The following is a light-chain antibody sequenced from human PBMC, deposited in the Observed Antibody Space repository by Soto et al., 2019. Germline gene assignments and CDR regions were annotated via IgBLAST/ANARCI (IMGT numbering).Light chain of an antibody. CDR3: QQYNNWPVT. CDR2: GAS. Sequence: EVVLTQSPCTLSLSPGERATLSCRASQSVSSNLAWYQQKPGQAPRLLIYGASTRATAIPARFSGSGSGTEFTLTISSLQSEDFAVYYCQQYNNWPVTFGQGTKVDIK. J-gene: IGKJ1*01. V-gene: IGKV3-15*01. CDR1: QSVSSN.